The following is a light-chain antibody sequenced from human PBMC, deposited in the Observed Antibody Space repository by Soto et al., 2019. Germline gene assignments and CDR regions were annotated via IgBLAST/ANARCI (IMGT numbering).Light chain of an antibody. CDR2: GAS. Sequence: EIVLTQSPGTLSLPRGERATLSCRASQSVSSSYLAWYQQKPGQAPRLLIYGASSRATGIPDRFSGSGSGTDFTLTISRLEPEDFAVYYCQQYGSSPFTFGPGTKVDIK. V-gene: IGKV3-20*01. CDR3: QQYGSSPFT. J-gene: IGKJ3*01. CDR1: QSVSSSY.